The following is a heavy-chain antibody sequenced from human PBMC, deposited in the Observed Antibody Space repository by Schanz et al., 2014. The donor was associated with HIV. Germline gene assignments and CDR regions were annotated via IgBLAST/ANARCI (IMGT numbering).Heavy chain of an antibody. CDR3: AKPEYDSRGNSQSHFDY. Sequence: EEQLVESGGGLEQPGGSLRLSCAASGFNFNNYAMTWVRQAPGKGLEWVSSISESGGRTYYADSVNGRFTISRDNSKNTLYLQMTTLRIDDTAVYYCAKPEYDSRGNSQSHFDYWGQGTLVTVSS. D-gene: IGHD3-22*01. CDR1: GFNFNNYA. CDR2: ISESGGRT. V-gene: IGHV3-23*04. J-gene: IGHJ4*02.